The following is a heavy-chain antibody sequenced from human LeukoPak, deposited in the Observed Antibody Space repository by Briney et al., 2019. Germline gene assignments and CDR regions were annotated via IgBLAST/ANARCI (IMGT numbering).Heavy chain of an antibody. D-gene: IGHD3-3*01. CDR2: IRSKANSYAT. Sequence: AGGSLKLSCAASGFTFSGSAMHWVRQASGKGLEWVGRIRSKANSYATAYAASVKGRFTISRDDSKNTAYLQMNSLKTEDTAEYHCTRRENDFWSGYDNPFFDYWGQGTLVTVSS. CDR3: TRRENDFWSGYDNPFFDY. CDR1: GFTFSGSA. V-gene: IGHV3-73*01. J-gene: IGHJ4*02.